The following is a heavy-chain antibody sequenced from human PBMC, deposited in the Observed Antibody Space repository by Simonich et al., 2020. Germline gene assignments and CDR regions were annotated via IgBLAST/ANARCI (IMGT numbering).Heavy chain of an antibody. J-gene: IGHJ3*02. Sequence: EVQLVESGGGLVQPGGSLRLSCAASGFTFSSYWMHWVRQAPGKGLGWFSRINGDGSSTSYADSVKGRFTISRDNAKNTLYLQMNSLRAEDTAVYYCARDYSNYDAFDIWGQGTMVTVSS. V-gene: IGHV3-74*01. CDR2: INGDGSST. CDR1: GFTFSSYW. CDR3: ARDYSNYDAFDI. D-gene: IGHD4-4*01.